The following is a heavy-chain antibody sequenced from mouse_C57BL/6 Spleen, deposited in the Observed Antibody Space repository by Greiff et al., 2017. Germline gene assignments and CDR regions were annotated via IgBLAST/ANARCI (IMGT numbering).Heavy chain of an antibody. J-gene: IGHJ1*03. Sequence: QVQLQQPGAELVKPGASVKLSCKASGYTFTSYWMHWVKQRPGRGLEWIGRIDPNSGGTKYNEKFESKATLTVDKPSSTAYMQLSSLTSEDAAVYYCAFTTVVPYWYFDVWGTGTTVTVSS. CDR1: GYTFTSYW. CDR2: IDPNSGGT. CDR3: AFTTVVPYWYFDV. D-gene: IGHD1-1*01. V-gene: IGHV1-72*01.